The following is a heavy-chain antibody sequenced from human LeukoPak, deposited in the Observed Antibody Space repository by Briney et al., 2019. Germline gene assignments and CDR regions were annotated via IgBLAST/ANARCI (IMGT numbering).Heavy chain of an antibody. CDR1: GGSISSSSYY. CDR3: ARDLPILRFLESAYMDV. V-gene: IGHV4-39*07. D-gene: IGHD3-3*01. Sequence: SETLSLTCTVSGGSISSSSYYWGWIRQPPGKGLGWIGSIYYSGSTYYNPSLKSRVTMSVDTSENQFSLKLSSVTAADTAVYYCARDLPILRFLESAYMDVWGKGTTVTVSS. J-gene: IGHJ6*03. CDR2: IYYSGST.